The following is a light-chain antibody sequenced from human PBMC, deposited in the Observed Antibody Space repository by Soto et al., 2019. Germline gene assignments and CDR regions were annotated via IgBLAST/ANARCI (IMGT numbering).Light chain of an antibody. CDR3: CSYAGSVL. CDR2: DVN. J-gene: IGLJ2*01. Sequence: QSALTQPRSVSGSPGQSVTISCTGTSSDVGDYNYVSWYQQHPGKAPKLMIYDVNKRPSGVPDRFSASTSGNTASLTISGLQAEDEADYYCCSYAGSVLFGGGTKLTVL. CDR1: SSDVGDYNY. V-gene: IGLV2-11*01.